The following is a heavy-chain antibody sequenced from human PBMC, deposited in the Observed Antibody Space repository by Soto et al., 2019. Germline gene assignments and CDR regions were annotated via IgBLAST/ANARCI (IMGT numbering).Heavy chain of an antibody. V-gene: IGHV4-59*01. J-gene: IGHJ3*02. CDR2: MYYTGST. CDR1: GGSISNYY. CDR3: ASRTPAVNAFDI. Sequence: QVQLQESGPGLVKPSETLSLTCTVSGGSISNYYWSWMRQAPGKGLEWIGYMYYTGSTNYNPSLKRRVTISVDTSKKQLSLRLKSVTATDTAVYYCASRTPAVNAFDIWGQGTMVTVSS.